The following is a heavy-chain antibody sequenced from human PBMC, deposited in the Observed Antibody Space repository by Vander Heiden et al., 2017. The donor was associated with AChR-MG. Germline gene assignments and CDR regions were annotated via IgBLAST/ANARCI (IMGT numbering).Heavy chain of an antibody. CDR1: GFTFSSYA. J-gene: IGHJ6*02. CDR2: ISYDGSNK. CDR3: ARAPVPAAIGYYYYGMDV. D-gene: IGHD2-2*02. V-gene: IGHV3-30-3*01. Sequence: QVQLVEPGGGVVHTGRSMRPTCAAPGFTFSSYAKHWVRQAPGKGLEWVAVISYDGSNKYYADSVKGRFTISRDNSKNTLYLQMNSLRAEDTAVYYCARAPVPAAIGYYYYGMDVWGQGTTVTVSS.